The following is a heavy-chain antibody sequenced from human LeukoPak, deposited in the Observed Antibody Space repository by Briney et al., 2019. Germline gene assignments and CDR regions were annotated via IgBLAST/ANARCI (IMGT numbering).Heavy chain of an antibody. Sequence: GGSLRLSCAASGFTFSSSWMTWVRHDPGKGLEWVASINNDGSDKHYTESLKGRFTISRDNSKSSLYLQMDSLRVEDTAVYYCVRDRHDGSYEYWGQGTLVTVSS. CDR2: INNDGSDK. CDR1: GFTFSSSW. CDR3: VRDRHDGSYEY. V-gene: IGHV3-7*01. J-gene: IGHJ4*02. D-gene: IGHD3-10*01.